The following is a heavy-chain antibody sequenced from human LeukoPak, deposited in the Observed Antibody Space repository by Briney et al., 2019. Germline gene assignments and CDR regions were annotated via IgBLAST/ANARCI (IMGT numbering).Heavy chain of an antibody. D-gene: IGHD3-10*01. J-gene: IGHJ4*02. CDR1: GYTFTSYG. V-gene: IGHV1-18*01. CDR2: ISAYNGNT. CDR3: ARDELWFGELPSHYFDY. Sequence: ASVKVSCKASGYTFTSYGISWVRQAPGQGLEWMGWISAYNGNTNYAQKLQGRVTMTTDTSTSTAYMELRSLRSDDTAVYYCARDELWFGELPSHYFDYWGQGTLVTVSS.